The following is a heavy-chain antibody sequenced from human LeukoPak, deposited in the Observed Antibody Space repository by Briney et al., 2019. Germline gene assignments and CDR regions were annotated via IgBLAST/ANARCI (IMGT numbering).Heavy chain of an antibody. D-gene: IGHD6-19*01. Sequence: GESLKISCKGSGYTFTGYWIGWVRQLPGKGLEWMGIIYPADSDTRYSPSFQGQGTISADKSTSTAYLQWSSLKASDTAMYYCARLGIAVAGTSWFDPWGQGSLVTVSS. J-gene: IGHJ5*02. CDR1: GYTFTGYW. CDR3: ARLGIAVAGTSWFDP. V-gene: IGHV5-51*01. CDR2: IYPADSDT.